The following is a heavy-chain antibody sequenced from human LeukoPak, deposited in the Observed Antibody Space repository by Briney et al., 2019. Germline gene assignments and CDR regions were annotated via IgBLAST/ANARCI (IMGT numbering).Heavy chain of an antibody. CDR1: GYSFTSYW. CDR3: ARQGRERGYSYGYQIDY. V-gene: IGHV5-51*01. D-gene: IGHD5-18*01. CDR2: IYPGDSDT. J-gene: IGHJ4*02. Sequence: GESLKISCKGSGYSFTSYWIGWVRQMPGKGLEWMGIIYPGDSDTRYSPSFQGQVTISADKSTSTAYLQWSSLKASDTAMYYCARQGRERGYSYGYQIDYWGQGTLVTVSS.